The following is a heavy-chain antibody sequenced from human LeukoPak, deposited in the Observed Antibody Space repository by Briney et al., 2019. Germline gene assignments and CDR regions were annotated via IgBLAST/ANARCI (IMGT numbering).Heavy chain of an antibody. D-gene: IGHD5-24*01. CDR3: WRHFAPSRDGYNQDY. CDR1: GYSFTSYW. CDR2: IYPGDSDT. V-gene: IGHV5-51*01. Sequence: GESLKISCKGSGYSFTSYWIGWVRQMPGKGLEWMGIIYPGDSDTRYSPSFQGQVTISADKSISTAYLQWSSLKASDTAMYYCWRHFAPSRDGYNQDYWGQGTLVTVSS. J-gene: IGHJ4*02.